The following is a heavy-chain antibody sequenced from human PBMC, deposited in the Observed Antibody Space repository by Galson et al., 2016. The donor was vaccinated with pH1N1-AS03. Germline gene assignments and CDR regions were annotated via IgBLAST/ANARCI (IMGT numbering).Heavy chain of an antibody. J-gene: IGHJ6*03. V-gene: IGHV3-7*04. CDR2: IKEDGSEK. CDR1: GFTFSSYW. D-gene: IGHD6-25*01. CDR3: ARAGIAASYFHYYYLDV. Sequence: SLRLSCAASGFTFSSYWMSWVRQAPGKGLEWVANIKEDGSEKYYVDSVKGRFTISRDNGKNSLCLQMNSLRAEDTAVYFCARAGIAASYFHYYYLDVWGKGATVTVSS.